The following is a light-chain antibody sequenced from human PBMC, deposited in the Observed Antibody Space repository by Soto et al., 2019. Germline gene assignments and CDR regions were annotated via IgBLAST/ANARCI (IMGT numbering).Light chain of an antibody. J-gene: IGLJ1*01. V-gene: IGLV2-14*01. CDR1: SSDVGGYNY. Sequence: QSVLTQPASVSGSRGQSITISCTGTSSDVGGYNYVSWYQQHPGKAPKLMIYDVSNRPSGVSNRFSGSKSGNTASLTISGLQAEDEADYYCSSYTSRSTLIFGTGTKLTVL. CDR3: SSYTSRSTLI. CDR2: DVS.